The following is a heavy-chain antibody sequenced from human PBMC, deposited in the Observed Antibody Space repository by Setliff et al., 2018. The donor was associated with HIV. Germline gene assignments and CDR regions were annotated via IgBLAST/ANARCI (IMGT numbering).Heavy chain of an antibody. D-gene: IGHD6-19*01. CDR1: GFTFSTYS. CDR3: ARDTNQWLEPYYYYYYMDA. CDR2: ISSSGRYI. Sequence: PGGSLRLSCAASGFTFSTYSMNWVRQAPGKGLEWVSSISSSGRYIYYADSVKGRFTISRDNAKNSLYLQVNSLRAEDTAVYYCARDTNQWLEPYYYYYYMDAWGKGTTVTVSS. V-gene: IGHV3-21*01. J-gene: IGHJ6*03.